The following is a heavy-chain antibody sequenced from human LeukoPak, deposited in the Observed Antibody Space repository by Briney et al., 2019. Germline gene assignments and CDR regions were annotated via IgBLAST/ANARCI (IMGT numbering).Heavy chain of an antibody. J-gene: IGHJ4*02. CDR1: GGTFSSYA. D-gene: IGHD5/OR15-5a*01. V-gene: IGHV1-69*13. CDR2: IIPIFGTA. CDR3: ARGLKLKHFDY. Sequence: SVKVSCKASGGTFSSYAISWVRQAPGQGLEWVGGIIPIFGTANYAQKFQGRVTITADESTSTAYMDLSSLRSEDTAVYYCARGLKLKHFDYWGQGTLVTVSS.